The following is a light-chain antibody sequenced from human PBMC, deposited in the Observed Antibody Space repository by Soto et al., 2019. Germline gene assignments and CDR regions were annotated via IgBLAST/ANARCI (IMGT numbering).Light chain of an antibody. CDR3: ATWDDSLNGVV. Sequence: QSVLTQPPSASGTPGQGVTISCSGSGSNIASNTVNWYQQLPRTAPKLLIYNNNQRPSGVPDRFSGSKSGTSASLAISGLQSEDEADYYCATWDDSLNGVVFGGGTKLTVL. J-gene: IGLJ3*02. CDR2: NNN. CDR1: GSNIASNT. V-gene: IGLV1-44*01.